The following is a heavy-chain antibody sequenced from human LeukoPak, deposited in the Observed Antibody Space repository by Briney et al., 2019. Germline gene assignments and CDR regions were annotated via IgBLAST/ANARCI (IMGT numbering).Heavy chain of an antibody. CDR2: INPSGGST. D-gene: IGHD3-10*01. V-gene: IGHV1-46*03. CDR3: AREKDPLRYGLGSYCDY. Sequence: ASVKVSCKASGYTFTSYYMHWVRQAPGQGLEWMGIINPSGGSTSYAQKFQGRVTMTRDTSTSTVYMELSSLRSEDTAVYYCAREKDPLRYGLGSYCDYWGQGTLVTVSS. J-gene: IGHJ4*02. CDR1: GYTFTSYY.